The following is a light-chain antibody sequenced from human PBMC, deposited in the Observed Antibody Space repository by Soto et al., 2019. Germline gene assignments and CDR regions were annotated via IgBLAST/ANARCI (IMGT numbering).Light chain of an antibody. Sequence: QSVLTQPASVSGSPGQSITISCTGSSSDIGGYNYVSWYQQHPGKAPKLIIYEVSNRPSGVSNRFSASKSANTASLTISGLQAEDEADYYCSSYTSRSTLVLFGGGTKVTVL. V-gene: IGLV2-14*01. CDR2: EVS. CDR3: SSYTSRSTLVL. CDR1: SSDIGGYNY. J-gene: IGLJ2*01.